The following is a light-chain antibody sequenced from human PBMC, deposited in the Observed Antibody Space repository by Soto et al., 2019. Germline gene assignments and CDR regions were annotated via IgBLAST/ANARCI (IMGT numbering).Light chain of an antibody. CDR1: QSVSSY. CDR3: QQRSNCPST. J-gene: IGKJ4*01. CDR2: DAS. V-gene: IGKV3-11*01. Sequence: EIVLTQSPATLSGSPGERVTLSCRASQSVSSYLAWYQQKPGQAPRLLIYDASNRATGIPARFSGSGSGTDFTLTISSLEPEDFAVYYCQQRSNCPSTFGGGTKVEIK.